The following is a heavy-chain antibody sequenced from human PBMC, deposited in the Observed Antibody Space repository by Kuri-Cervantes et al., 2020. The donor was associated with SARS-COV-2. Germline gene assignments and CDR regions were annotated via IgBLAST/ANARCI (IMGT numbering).Heavy chain of an antibody. V-gene: IGHV2-5*02. CDR3: SRTRGIAAAIGFDP. J-gene: IGHJ5*02. D-gene: IGHD6-13*01. CDR1: GFSLSTSGVG. Sequence: SGPTLVKPTQTLTLTCPFSGFSLSTSGVGVGWIRQPPGKALEWLALIYWDDDKRYSPSLKSRLTNTKATSKNQVVLTLTNMYPVDTATYYCSRTRGIAAAIGFDPWGQGTLVTVSS. CDR2: IYWDDDK.